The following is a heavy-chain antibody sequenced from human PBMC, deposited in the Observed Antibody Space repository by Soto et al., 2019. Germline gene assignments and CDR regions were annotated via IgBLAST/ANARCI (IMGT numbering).Heavy chain of an antibody. D-gene: IGHD6-6*01. CDR2: INAHSGGT. J-gene: IGHJ5*02. Sequence: ASVKVSCKASGFSFTGYYIHWLRQAPGQGLEWMGWINAHSGGTEYAQKFQGRVTLTRDTSIATAYLTLTSLTSDDTALYYCAKDLTRQLAYWLDPWGQGTPVTVSS. V-gene: IGHV1-2*02. CDR1: GFSFTGYY. CDR3: AKDLTRQLAYWLDP.